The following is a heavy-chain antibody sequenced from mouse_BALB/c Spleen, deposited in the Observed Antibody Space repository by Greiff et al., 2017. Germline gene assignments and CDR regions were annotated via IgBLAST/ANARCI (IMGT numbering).Heavy chain of an antibody. D-gene: IGHD2-2*01. Sequence: VQLQQSGAELARPGASVKMSCKASGYTFTSYTMHWVKQRPGQGLEWIGYINPSSGYTNYNQKFKDKATLTADKSSSTAYMQLSSLTSEDSAVYYCARSELWLRRGYYFDYWGQGTTLTVSS. CDR1: GYTFTSYT. CDR3: ARSELWLRRGYYFDY. CDR2: INPSSGYT. J-gene: IGHJ2*01. V-gene: IGHV1-4*01.